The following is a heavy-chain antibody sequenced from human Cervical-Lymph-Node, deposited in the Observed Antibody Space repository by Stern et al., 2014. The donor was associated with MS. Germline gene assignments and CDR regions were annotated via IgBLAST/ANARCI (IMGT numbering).Heavy chain of an antibody. CDR3: ARGGRGVGLEY. J-gene: IGHJ4*02. D-gene: IGHD3-10*01. CDR1: GFTFSTYA. CDR2: VSYDGTQR. V-gene: IGHV3-30-3*01. Sequence: QVQLVQSGGGVVQPGRALSLSCVASGFTFSTYAMHWVRQAPGKGLEWVAVVSYDGTQRNSTDSVKARFTIARDNSKKTLYLHMNSLRDEDTAVYFCARGGRGVGLEYWGQGALVTVSS.